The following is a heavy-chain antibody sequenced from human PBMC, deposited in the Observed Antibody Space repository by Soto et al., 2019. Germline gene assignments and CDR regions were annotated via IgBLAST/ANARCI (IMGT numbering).Heavy chain of an antibody. V-gene: IGHV4-31*03. CDR3: ARGLSVTLVDY. J-gene: IGHJ4*02. D-gene: IGHD4-17*01. CDR2: IYYSGST. Sequence: QVQLQESGPGLVKPSQTLSLTCTVSGGSISSGGYYWTWIRQYPGKGLDWIGYIYYSGSTFYNPSIKSRVSISVDTSKNLFSLNLSSVTAADTAVYYCARGLSVTLVDYWGQGTLVTVSS. CDR1: GGSISSGGYY.